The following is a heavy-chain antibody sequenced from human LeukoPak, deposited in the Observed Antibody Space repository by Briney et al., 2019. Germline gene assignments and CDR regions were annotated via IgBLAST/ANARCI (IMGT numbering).Heavy chain of an antibody. V-gene: IGHV4-39*01. D-gene: IGHD4-17*01. J-gene: IGHJ4*02. CDR3: ARHGHGAKFDY. Sequence: SETLSLTCTVSGGSVTSYGYYWGWIRQPPGKGLEWFGSIPYGGTTYLNPSLQSRVTISVDTSKNQFSLNLGSVTAADTALYYCARHGHGAKFDYWGQGTLVTVSS. CDR1: GGSVTSYGYY. CDR2: IPYGGTT.